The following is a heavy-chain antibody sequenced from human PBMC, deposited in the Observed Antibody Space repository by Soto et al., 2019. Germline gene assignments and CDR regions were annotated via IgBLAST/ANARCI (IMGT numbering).Heavy chain of an antibody. D-gene: IGHD6-13*01. CDR2: ISSSGSTI. CDR1: GFTFSSYE. CDR3: ARGGSSSPFDY. Sequence: GGSLRLSCAASGFTFSSYEMNWVRQAPGKGLEWVSYISSSGSTIYYADSVKGRFTISRDNAKNSLYLQMNSLRAEDTAVYYCARGGSSSPFDYWGQVTLVTVSS. V-gene: IGHV3-48*03. J-gene: IGHJ4*02.